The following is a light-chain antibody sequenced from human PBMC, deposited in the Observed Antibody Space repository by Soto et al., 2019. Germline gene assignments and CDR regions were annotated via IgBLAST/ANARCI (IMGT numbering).Light chain of an antibody. V-gene: IGKV1-5*03. CDR1: QSLSGW. J-gene: IGKJ1*01. CDR3: QQYKSYSWT. Sequence: DIQMTQSPSTLSASVGDRVTITCRASQSLSGWLAWFQQKPGKAPRLLIYKASNLESGVPSRFSGSGSGTEFTLTISSLQPDDFATYYCQQYKSYSWTFGQGTKVDIK. CDR2: KAS.